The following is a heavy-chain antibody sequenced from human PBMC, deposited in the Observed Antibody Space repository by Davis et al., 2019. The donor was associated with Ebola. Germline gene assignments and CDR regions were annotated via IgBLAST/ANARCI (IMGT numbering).Heavy chain of an antibody. V-gene: IGHV3-23*01. CDR3: AKPHSSGYSYAEYFQH. CDR1: GFTFSSYA. D-gene: IGHD3-22*01. CDR2: ISGSGGST. Sequence: GESLKISCAASGFTFSSYAMSWVRQAPGKGLEWVSAISGSGGSTYYADSVKGRFTISRDNSKNTLYLQMNSLRAEDTAVYYCAKPHSSGYSYAEYFQHRGQGTLVTVSS. J-gene: IGHJ1*01.